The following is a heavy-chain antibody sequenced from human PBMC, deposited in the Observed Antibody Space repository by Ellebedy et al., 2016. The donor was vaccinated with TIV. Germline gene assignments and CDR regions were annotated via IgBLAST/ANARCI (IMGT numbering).Heavy chain of an antibody. Sequence: SVKVSCXASGYTFTSYGISWVRQAPGQGLEWMGGIIPIFGTANYAQKFQGRVTITADESTSTAYMELSSLRSEDTAVYYCARVGGYCSSTSCYSGEYYYYYMDVWGKGTTVTVSS. D-gene: IGHD2-2*02. CDR2: IIPIFGTA. J-gene: IGHJ6*03. V-gene: IGHV1-69*13. CDR3: ARVGGYCSSTSCYSGEYYYYYMDV. CDR1: GYTFTSYG.